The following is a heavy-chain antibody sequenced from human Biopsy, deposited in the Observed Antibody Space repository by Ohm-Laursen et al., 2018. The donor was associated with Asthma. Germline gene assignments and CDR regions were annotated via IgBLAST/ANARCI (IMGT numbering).Heavy chain of an antibody. CDR2: IMAVFGTA. J-gene: IGHJ6*02. CDR3: ARSQVGYSSGWSLLLKKFYYSGLDV. Sequence: SVKVSCKAPRCTFSSYAISWVRQAPGQGLEWMGGIMAVFGTANYAQKFQGRVTITADESTSTAYMELSSLRSEDTAVYYCARSQVGYSSGWSLLLKKFYYSGLDVWGQGTTVTVSS. CDR1: RCTFSSYA. D-gene: IGHD6-19*01. V-gene: IGHV1-69*13.